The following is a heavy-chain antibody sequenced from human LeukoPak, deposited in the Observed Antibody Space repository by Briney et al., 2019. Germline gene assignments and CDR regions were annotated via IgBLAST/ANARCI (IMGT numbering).Heavy chain of an antibody. Sequence: GGSLRLSCAASGFTFSDYYMSWIRQAPGKGLEWVSYISSSGSTVFYADSVKGRFTISRDNAKNSLYLQMNSLRAGDTAVYYCARARRWLDPGGYYYYYGMDVWGQGTTVTVSS. D-gene: IGHD5-24*01. J-gene: IGHJ6*02. CDR1: GFTFSDYY. CDR3: ARARRWLDPGGYYYYYGMDV. V-gene: IGHV3-11*04. CDR2: ISSSGSTV.